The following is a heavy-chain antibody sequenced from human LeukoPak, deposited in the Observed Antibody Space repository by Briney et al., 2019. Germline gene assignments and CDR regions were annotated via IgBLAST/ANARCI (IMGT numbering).Heavy chain of an antibody. J-gene: IGHJ4*02. D-gene: IGHD2-2*01. CDR3: AKAYCRSAICYQDY. V-gene: IGHV3-9*03. Sequence: SLRLSCAASGFTFDEYAMHWVRQAPGKGLEWVSGISWNSGSIGYADSVKGRFTISRDNAKNSLYLQMNSLRAEDMALYYCAKAYCRSAICYQDYWGQGTLVTVSS. CDR1: GFTFDEYA. CDR2: ISWNSGSI.